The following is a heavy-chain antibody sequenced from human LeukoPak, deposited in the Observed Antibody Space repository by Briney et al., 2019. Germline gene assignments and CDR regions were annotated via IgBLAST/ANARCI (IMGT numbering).Heavy chain of an antibody. CDR1: GGSFSGYY. Sequence: SETQSLTCAVYGGSFSGYYWSWIRQPPGKGLEWIGEINHSGSTNYNPSLKSRVTISVDTSKNQFSLKLSSVTAADTAVYYCARASSSWYRAPFDYWGQGTLVTVSS. J-gene: IGHJ4*02. CDR2: INHSGST. V-gene: IGHV4-34*01. D-gene: IGHD6-13*01. CDR3: ARASSSWYRAPFDY.